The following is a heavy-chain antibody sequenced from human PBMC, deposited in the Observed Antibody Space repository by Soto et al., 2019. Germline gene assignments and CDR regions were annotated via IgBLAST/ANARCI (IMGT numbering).Heavy chain of an antibody. Sequence: EVPLVESGGGLVQPGGSLRLSCAASGFTFSNYWMSWVRQAPGKGLEWVANIKKDGSEKYYVDSVKGRFTISRDNAKNSLYLQMNSLRAEDTAVYYCAKGQWLDDHWGQGTLVTVSS. D-gene: IGHD2-8*01. CDR1: GFTFSNYW. V-gene: IGHV3-7*01. J-gene: IGHJ4*02. CDR2: IKKDGSEK. CDR3: AKGQWLDDH.